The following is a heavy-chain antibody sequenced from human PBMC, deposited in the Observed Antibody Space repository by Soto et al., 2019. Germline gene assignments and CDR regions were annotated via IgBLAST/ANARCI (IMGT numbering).Heavy chain of an antibody. CDR2: IYYSGST. V-gene: IGHV4-59*08. CDR3: GRRRGIAAAGTGYYYYYMDV. Sequence: PSETLSLTCTVSGGSISSYYWSWIRQPPGKGLEWIGYIYYSGSTNYNPSLKSRVTISVDTSKNQFSLKLSSVTAADTAVYYCGRRRGIAAAGTGYYYYYMDVGGKGTSVTVSS. D-gene: IGHD6-13*01. CDR1: GGSISSYY. J-gene: IGHJ6*03.